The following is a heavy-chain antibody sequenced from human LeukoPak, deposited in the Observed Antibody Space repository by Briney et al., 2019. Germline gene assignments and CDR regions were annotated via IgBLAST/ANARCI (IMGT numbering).Heavy chain of an antibody. J-gene: IGHJ4*02. CDR3: ARGPEGSGSYMCDY. D-gene: IGHD3-10*01. Sequence: PSETLSLTCTVSGGSFSSHHWSWIRQPPGKGLEWIGYINYSGTTKYNPSLKSRVIMSVDTSKKQFSLRLTSVTAADTAVYYCARGPEGSGSYMCDYWDQGTRVTVSS. CDR2: INYSGTT. CDR1: GGSFSSHH. V-gene: IGHV4-59*11.